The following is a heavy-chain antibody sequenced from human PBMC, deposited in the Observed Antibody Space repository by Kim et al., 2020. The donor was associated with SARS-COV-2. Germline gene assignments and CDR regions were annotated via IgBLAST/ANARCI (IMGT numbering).Heavy chain of an antibody. CDR3: ARGNYYESVSLSDYYNGRDV. D-gene: IGHD3-10*01. CDR2: ISYVGRNE. V-gene: IGHV3-30-3*01. CDR1: GLSFDSSA. J-gene: IGHJ6*02. Sequence: GGSLRLSCAASGLSFDSSAMNWVRQAPGKGLEWVAVISYVGRNEEYADSVKGRFTISRDNSKSRLYLELNRLRLEDTALYYCARGNYYESVSLSDYYNGRDVWGQGTTVTVSS.